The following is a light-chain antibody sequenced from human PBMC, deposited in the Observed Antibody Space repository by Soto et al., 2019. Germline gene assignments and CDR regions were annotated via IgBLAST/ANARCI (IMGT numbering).Light chain of an antibody. CDR2: GAS. CDR3: HQYGVSSWT. V-gene: IGKV3-20*01. J-gene: IGKJ2*02. Sequence: EIVLTQSPGTLSLSPGERATLSCRASQSVSASYLAWYQQKPGQAPRLLIYGASTRATGIPDRFSGSGSGTDFTLTISSLEPEDFAGYYCHQYGVSSWTFGQGTNLEIK. CDR1: QSVSASY.